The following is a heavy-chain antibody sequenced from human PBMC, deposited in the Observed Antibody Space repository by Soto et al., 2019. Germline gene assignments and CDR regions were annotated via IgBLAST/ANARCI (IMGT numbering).Heavy chain of an antibody. V-gene: IGHV3-30*18. D-gene: IGHD3-10*01. CDR2: ITYDGSNK. Sequence: GGSLRLSCAASGFTFSSYGMHWVRQAPGKGLEWVAVITYDGSNKYYADSVKGRFTISRDNSKNTLYLQMNSLRAEDTAVYYCAKDRITMVRGYFDYWGQGTLVTVSS. J-gene: IGHJ4*02. CDR3: AKDRITMVRGYFDY. CDR1: GFTFSSYG.